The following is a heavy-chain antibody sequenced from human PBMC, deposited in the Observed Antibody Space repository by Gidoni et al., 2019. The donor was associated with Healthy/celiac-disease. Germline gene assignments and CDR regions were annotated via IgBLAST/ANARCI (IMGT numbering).Heavy chain of an antibody. D-gene: IGHD2-15*01. CDR2: ISGSGGST. CDR3: AKAVVVVAAMLVVDYFDY. V-gene: IGHV3-23*01. CDR1: GFTFSSYA. Sequence: EVQLLESGGGLVQPGGSLRLSCAASGFTFSSYAMSWVRQAPGKGLEWVSAISGSGGSTYYADSVKGRFTISRDNSKNTLYLQMNSLRAEDTAVYYCAKAVVVVAAMLVVDYFDYWGQGTLVTVSS. J-gene: IGHJ4*02.